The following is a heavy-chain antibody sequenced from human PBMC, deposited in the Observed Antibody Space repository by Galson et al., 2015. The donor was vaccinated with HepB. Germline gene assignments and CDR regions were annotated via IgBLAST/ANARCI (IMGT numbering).Heavy chain of an antibody. CDR3: ARENLYDSCGHSNWLDP. J-gene: IGHJ5*02. V-gene: IGHV3-33*01. D-gene: IGHD3-3*01. CDR2: IWYDGSNK. Sequence: SLRLSCAASGFTFRNYGFHWVRQAPGKGLEWVAAIWYDGSNKFYGDSVKGRFTISRDNSENTLYLQMNSLRVEDTAVYYCARENLYDSCGHSNWLDPWGQGTLVAVSA. CDR1: GFTFRNYG.